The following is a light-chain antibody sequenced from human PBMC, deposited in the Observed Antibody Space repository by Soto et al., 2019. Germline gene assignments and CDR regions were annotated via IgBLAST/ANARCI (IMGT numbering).Light chain of an antibody. CDR2: DVV. Sequence: EIVLTQSPVTLSVSPGERATLSCRASQSVGNLLAWYQQRPGQARRLLMYDVVNRATGIPARFSGSGSGTDFTLTISSLETEDSAVYYCQKSGSFGQGTKLEIK. CDR3: QKSGS. CDR1: QSVGNL. V-gene: IGKV3-11*01. J-gene: IGKJ2*01.